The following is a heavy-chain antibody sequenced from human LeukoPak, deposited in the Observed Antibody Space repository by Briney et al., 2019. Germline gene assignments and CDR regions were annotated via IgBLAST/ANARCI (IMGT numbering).Heavy chain of an antibody. J-gene: IGHJ4*02. D-gene: IGHD5-18*01. CDR1: GFTFSSYS. CDR3: ARDLWLDTAMVTYFDY. Sequence: GGSLGLSCAASGFTFSSYSMNWVRQAPGKGLEWVSSISSSSSYIYYADSVKGRFTISRDNAKNSLYLQMNSLRAEDTAVYYCARDLWLDTAMVTYFDYWGQGTLVTVSS. CDR2: ISSSSSYI. V-gene: IGHV3-21*01.